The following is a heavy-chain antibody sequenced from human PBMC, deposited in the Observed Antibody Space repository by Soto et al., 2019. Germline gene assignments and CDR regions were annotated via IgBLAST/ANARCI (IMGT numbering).Heavy chain of an antibody. V-gene: IGHV3-21*01. D-gene: IGHD2-8*02. Sequence: EVQLVESGGGLVKPGGSLRLSCAASGFTFSSYSMNWVRQAPGKGLEWVSSISSSSSYIYYADSVKGRFTISRDNAKNSLYLQMNSLRAEDTAVYYCAREPGGGPPTHAFDIWGQGTMVTVSS. CDR2: ISSSSSYI. CDR1: GFTFSSYS. J-gene: IGHJ3*02. CDR3: AREPGGGPPTHAFDI.